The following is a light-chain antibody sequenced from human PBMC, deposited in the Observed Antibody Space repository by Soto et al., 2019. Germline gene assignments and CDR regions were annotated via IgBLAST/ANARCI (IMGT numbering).Light chain of an antibody. V-gene: IGKV3-20*01. CDR1: QRVYSNY. Sequence: ETVLTQSPCTLALSPRERATLXXRASQRVYSNYLAWYQQKPGKAPRLXIYCASSRATGISDRFSGSGSGTGFTLTISRLEPEDFAVYYCQQYGSSPSTFGQGTRLDIK. CDR3: QQYGSSPST. CDR2: CAS. J-gene: IGKJ5*01.